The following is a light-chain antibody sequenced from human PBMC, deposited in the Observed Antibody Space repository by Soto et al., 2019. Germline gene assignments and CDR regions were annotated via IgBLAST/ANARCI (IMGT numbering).Light chain of an antibody. J-gene: IGKJ4*01. CDR1: QSVSNNY. Sequence: EIVLTQSPGTLSLSPGERATLSCRASQSVSNNYLAWYQQKPGQAPRLLIYGASNRATGIPDRFSGSGSGTEFTLIISSLQSEDFAVYFCQQYSQWPLTFGGGTKVDIK. CDR2: GAS. V-gene: IGKV3-20*01. CDR3: QQYSQWPLT.